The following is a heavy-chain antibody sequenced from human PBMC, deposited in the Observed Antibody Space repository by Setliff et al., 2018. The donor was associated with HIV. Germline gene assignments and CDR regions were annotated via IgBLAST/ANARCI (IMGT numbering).Heavy chain of an antibody. J-gene: IGHJ4*02. CDR2: IYYSGST. Sequence: KSSETLSLTCTVSGGSIKSSSDYWGWIRQPPGKGLEWIGTIYYSGSTYYNPSLKSRVTISVDTSKNQFSLKLSSVTAADTTVYYCARHSGLGGYYSPFDYWGPGTLVTV. V-gene: IGHV4-39*01. D-gene: IGHD3-22*01. CDR1: GGSIKSSSDY. CDR3: ARHSGLGGYYSPFDY.